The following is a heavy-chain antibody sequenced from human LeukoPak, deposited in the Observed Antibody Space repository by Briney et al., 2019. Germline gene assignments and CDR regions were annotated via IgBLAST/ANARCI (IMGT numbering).Heavy chain of an antibody. D-gene: IGHD4-17*01. Sequence: SETLSLTCTVSGGAISSYYWSWIRQPPGKGLEWIGYIYYSGSANYNPSLKSRVTISIDTSKNQFSLKLSSVTAADTAVYYCARGGSGTVTTWGQGTLVTVSS. J-gene: IGHJ4*02. CDR2: IYYSGSA. CDR3: ARGGSGTVTT. V-gene: IGHV4-59*01. CDR1: GGAISSYY.